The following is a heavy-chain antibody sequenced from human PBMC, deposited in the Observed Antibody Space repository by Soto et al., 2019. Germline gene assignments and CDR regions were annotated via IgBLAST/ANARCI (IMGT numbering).Heavy chain of an antibody. Sequence: PSETLSLTCVVSGGSIASSDWWSWVRQSPGKGLEWIGDIYYSGSTYYNPSLKSRVTISVDTSKNQFSLKLSSVTAADTAVYYCAGYSSSWYRYFDYWGQGTLVTVSS. V-gene: IGHV4-4*02. CDR3: AGYSSSWYRYFDY. D-gene: IGHD6-13*01. CDR1: GGSIASSDW. CDR2: IYYSGST. J-gene: IGHJ4*02.